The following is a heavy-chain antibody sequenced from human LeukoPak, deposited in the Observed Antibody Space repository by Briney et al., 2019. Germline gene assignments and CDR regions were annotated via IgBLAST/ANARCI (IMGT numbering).Heavy chain of an antibody. D-gene: IGHD5-18*01. CDR2: ISGSGGST. CDR1: GSTFSRYA. CDR3: AKDPIHGAKDY. V-gene: IGHV3-23*01. Sequence: GGSLRLSCAASGSTFSRYAMSWVRQAPGKGLEWVSAISGSGGSTYYADSVRGRFTISRDNSKNTLYLQMNSLRAEDTAVYYCAKDPIHGAKDYWGQGTLVTVSS. J-gene: IGHJ4*02.